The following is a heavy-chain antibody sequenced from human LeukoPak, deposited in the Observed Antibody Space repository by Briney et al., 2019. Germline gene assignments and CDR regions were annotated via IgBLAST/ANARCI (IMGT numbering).Heavy chain of an antibody. CDR1: GYTFTSYG. CDR3: ARELYYYDSSGYPGNWFDH. CDR2: ISAYNGNT. V-gene: IGHV1-18*01. Sequence: ASVKVSCKASGYTFTSYGISWVRQAPGQGLEWMGWISAYNGNTNYAQKLQGRVTMATDTSTSTAYMELRSLRSDDTAVYYCARELYYYDSSGYPGNWFDHWGQGTLVTVSS. D-gene: IGHD3-22*01. J-gene: IGHJ5*02.